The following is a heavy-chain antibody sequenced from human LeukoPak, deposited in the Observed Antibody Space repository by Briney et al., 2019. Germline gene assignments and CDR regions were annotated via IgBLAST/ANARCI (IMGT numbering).Heavy chain of an antibody. D-gene: IGHD2-2*01. CDR2: IYSGGRT. CDR1: VLTIRDNY. Sequence: GGSLRLSCAASVLTIRDNYMSWVRQAPGKGLEWAAVIYSGGRTYYADSVKGRFTISRDNSKNTLNLQMNSLRAEDTALYYCVNLGSTRDAFEIWGQGTMVIVSS. CDR3: VNLGSTRDAFEI. J-gene: IGHJ3*02. V-gene: IGHV3-66*01.